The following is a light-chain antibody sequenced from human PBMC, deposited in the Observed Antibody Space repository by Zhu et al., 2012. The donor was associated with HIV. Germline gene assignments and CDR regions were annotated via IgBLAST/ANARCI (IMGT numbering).Light chain of an antibody. CDR1: QSISSSF. J-gene: IGKJ4*01. CDR3: QQYGSSPHT. Sequence: EIVLTQSPGTLSLPPGVRATLSCRASQSISSSFLAWYQQKPGQTPRLLIYGASSRATGIPDRFSGSGSGTDFTLTISRLEPEDFAVYYCQQYGSSPHTFGGGTKVEIK. V-gene: IGKV3-20*01. CDR2: GAS.